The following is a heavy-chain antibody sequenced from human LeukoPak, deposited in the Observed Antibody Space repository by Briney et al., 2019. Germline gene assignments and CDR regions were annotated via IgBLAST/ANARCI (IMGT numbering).Heavy chain of an antibody. CDR3: ARVREYYYDSSGYYFNAFDT. D-gene: IGHD3-22*01. CDR1: GGTFSSYA. V-gene: IGHV1-69*13. CDR2: IIPIFGTA. J-gene: IGHJ3*02. Sequence: ASVKVSCKASGGTFSSYAISWVRQAPGQGLEWMGGIIPIFGTANYAQKFQGRVTITADESTSTAYMELSSLRSEDTAVYYCARVREYYYDSSGYYFNAFDTWGQGTMVTVSS.